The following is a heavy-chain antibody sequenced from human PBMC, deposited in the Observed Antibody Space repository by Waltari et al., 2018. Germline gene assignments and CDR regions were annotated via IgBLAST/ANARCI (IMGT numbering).Heavy chain of an antibody. CDR1: GFAFRTPI. CDR3: ATDRGSVVPAASSDY. J-gene: IGHJ4*02. CDR2: ISSNGTYL. Sequence: EVQLVESGGGLVKPGGALRLSCGASGFAFRTPILPRVRPAPGKGLEWVSSISSNGTYLYYSDSVKGRFTISRDNAKNSLYLQMTSLSAEDTAVYYCATDRGSVVPAASSDYWGQGTLVTVSS. D-gene: IGHD2-2*01. V-gene: IGHV3-21*02.